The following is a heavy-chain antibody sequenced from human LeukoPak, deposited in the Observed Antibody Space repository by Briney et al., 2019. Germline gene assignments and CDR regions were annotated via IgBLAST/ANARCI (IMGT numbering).Heavy chain of an antibody. CDR1: GFTFISYA. CDR2: ISGSGGST. Sequence: GGSLRLSCAASGFTFISYAMSWVRQAPGKGLEWVSAISGSGGSTYYADSVKGRFTISRDNSKNTLYLQMNSLRAGDTAVYYCAKVNTMIVVVSDYWGQGTLVTVSS. CDR3: AKVNTMIVVVSDY. V-gene: IGHV3-23*01. D-gene: IGHD3-22*01. J-gene: IGHJ4*02.